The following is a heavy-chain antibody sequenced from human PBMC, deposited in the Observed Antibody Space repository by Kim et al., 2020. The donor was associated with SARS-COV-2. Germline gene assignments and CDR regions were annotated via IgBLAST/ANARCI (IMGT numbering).Heavy chain of an antibody. CDR2: IDPSDSYT. Sequence: GESLKISCKGSGYSFTSYWISWVRQMPGKGLEWMGRIDPSDSYTNYSPSFQGHVTISADKSISTAYLQWSSLKASDTAMYYCARRDRATNYYYYGMDVWGQGTTVTVSS. D-gene: IGHD5-12*01. V-gene: IGHV5-10-1*01. CDR3: ARRDRATNYYYYGMDV. CDR1: GYSFTSYW. J-gene: IGHJ6*02.